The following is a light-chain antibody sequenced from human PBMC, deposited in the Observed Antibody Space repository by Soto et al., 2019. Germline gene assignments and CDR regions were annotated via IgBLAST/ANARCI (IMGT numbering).Light chain of an antibody. CDR1: SSHIGSNY. CDR2: RNN. CDR3: AAWDDSMSGVV. Sequence: QSVLTQPPSASGTPGQRVTISCSGSSSHIGSNYVYWYQQLPGTAPQLLIYRNNQRPSGVPDRFSGSKSGTSASLAISGLLSEDEADYYCAAWDDSMSGVVFGGGTKLTVL. V-gene: IGLV1-47*01. J-gene: IGLJ2*01.